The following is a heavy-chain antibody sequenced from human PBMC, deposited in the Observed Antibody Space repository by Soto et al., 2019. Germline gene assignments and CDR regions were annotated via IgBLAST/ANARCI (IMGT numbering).Heavy chain of an antibody. CDR1: GGSISSYY. D-gene: IGHD3-10*01. Sequence: SETLSLTCTVSGGSISSYYWSWIRQPPGKGLEWIGYIYYSGSTNYNPSLKSRVTISVDTSKNQFSLKLSSVTAADTAVYYCARAPPYYYGSGSYYKGKVFDYWGQGTLVTVSS. V-gene: IGHV4-59*08. CDR2: IYYSGST. J-gene: IGHJ4*02. CDR3: ARAPPYYYGSGSYYKGKVFDY.